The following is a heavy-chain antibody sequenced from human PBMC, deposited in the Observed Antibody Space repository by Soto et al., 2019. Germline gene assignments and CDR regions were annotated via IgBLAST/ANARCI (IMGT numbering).Heavy chain of an antibody. CDR3: ARDRMTTVTRLRPWDD. J-gene: IGHJ4*02. V-gene: IGHV1-18*01. CDR1: GYTFTSYG. D-gene: IGHD4-4*01. CDR2: ISAYNGNT. Sequence: ASVKVSCKASGYTFTSYGISWVRQAPGQGLEWMGWISAYNGNTNYAQKLQGRVTMTTDTSTSTAYMELRSLRSDDTAVYYCARDRMTTVTRLRPWDDWGQGTLVTVSS.